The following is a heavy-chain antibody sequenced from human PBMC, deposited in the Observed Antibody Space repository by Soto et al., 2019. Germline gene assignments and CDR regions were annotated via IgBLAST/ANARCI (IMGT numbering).Heavy chain of an antibody. CDR2: IYYSGST. J-gene: IGHJ6*02. V-gene: IGHV4-59*01. CDR3: AGGRSWYLSYYEGMDV. Sequence: SETLSLTCTVSGGSISSYYWSWIRQPPGKGLEWIGYIYYSGSTNYNPSLKSRVTISVETSKNQFSLKLSSVTAADTAVYYWAGGRSWYLSYYEGMDVSGQGTTVT. CDR1: GGSISSYY. D-gene: IGHD6-13*01.